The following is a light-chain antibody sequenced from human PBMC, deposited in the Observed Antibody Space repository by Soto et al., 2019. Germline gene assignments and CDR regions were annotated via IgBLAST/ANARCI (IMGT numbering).Light chain of an antibody. CDR2: DAS. CDR3: QQHTNWPLT. Sequence: EIVLIQSPATLSLSPGERATLSCRASQSVSSNLAWYQQNPGQAPNLLIFDASKRATGIPARFSGSGSGTDFTLTISSLETEDFAVYYCQQHTNWPLTFGRGTKVEIK. J-gene: IGKJ4*01. V-gene: IGKV3-11*01. CDR1: QSVSSN.